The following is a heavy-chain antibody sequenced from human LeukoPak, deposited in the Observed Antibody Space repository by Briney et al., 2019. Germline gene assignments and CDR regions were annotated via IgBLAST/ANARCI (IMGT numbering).Heavy chain of an antibody. CDR2: ISSSGSAI. CDR3: AREQTMVRGSFDI. V-gene: IGHV3-48*01. D-gene: IGHD3-10*01. Sequence: CISSSGSAIYYADSAKGRFTISRDNSKNTLYLQMNSLRAEDTAVYYCAREQTMVRGSFDIWGQGTMVTVSS. J-gene: IGHJ3*02.